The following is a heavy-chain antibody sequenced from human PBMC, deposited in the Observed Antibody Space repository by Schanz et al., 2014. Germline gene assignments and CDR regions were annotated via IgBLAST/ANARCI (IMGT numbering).Heavy chain of an antibody. CDR1: GFSFDSYN. CDR3: ARDGVAATTDFEY. Sequence: VQLVESGGGVVQPGRSLRLSCAASGFSFDSYNMNWVRQSPGKGLEWVAFLSFDSRHIYYADSVKGRFTISRDNAKSSLHPQRNSLRADDTAVYYCARDGVAATTDFEYWGQGALVTVSS. J-gene: IGHJ4*02. D-gene: IGHD1-1*01. CDR2: LSFDSRHI. V-gene: IGHV3-21*06.